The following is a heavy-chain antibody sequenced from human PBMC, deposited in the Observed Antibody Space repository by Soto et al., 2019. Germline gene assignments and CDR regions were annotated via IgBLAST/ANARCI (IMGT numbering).Heavy chain of an antibody. J-gene: IGHJ4*02. V-gene: IGHV1-8*01. CDR3: ARDLGGWTDY. CDR1: GYTFTSYD. CDR2: MNPNIGTA. D-gene: IGHD6-19*01. Sequence: ASVKVSCKASGYTFTSYDINWVRQATGQGLEWMGWMNPNIGTAGYAQKFQGRVTMTADESMSTAYMELNSLRSEDTTVYYCARDLGGWTDYWGQGTLVTVSS.